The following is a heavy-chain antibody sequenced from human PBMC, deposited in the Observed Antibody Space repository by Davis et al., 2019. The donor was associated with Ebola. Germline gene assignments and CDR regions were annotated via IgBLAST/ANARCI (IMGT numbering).Heavy chain of an antibody. CDR3: ARGLRMVQGVIISHYYYYGMDV. Sequence: GGSLRLSCAASGFTFSSYSMNWVRQAPGKGLEWVSYISSSASTIYYADSVKGRFTISRDNAKNSLYLQMNSLRAEDTAVYYCARGLRMVQGVIISHYYYYGMDVWSQGTTVTVSS. CDR2: ISSSASTI. D-gene: IGHD3-10*01. CDR1: GFTFSSYS. J-gene: IGHJ6*02. V-gene: IGHV3-48*04.